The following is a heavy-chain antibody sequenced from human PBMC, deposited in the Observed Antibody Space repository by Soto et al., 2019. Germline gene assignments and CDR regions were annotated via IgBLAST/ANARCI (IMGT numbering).Heavy chain of an antibody. D-gene: IGHD3-10*01. CDR1: GFTFSSYS. V-gene: IGHV3-23*01. CDR3: AKKVNSGPGSQYFDY. J-gene: IGHJ4*02. Sequence: GGSLRLSCSASGFTFSSYSMSWVRQGPGRGLEWVSGFRTSGDGGTTYYADSVKGRFTISRDNSKNMLFLQMNSLRAEDTAIYYCAKKVNSGPGSQYFDYWGQGTLVTVSS. CDR2: FRTSGDGGTT.